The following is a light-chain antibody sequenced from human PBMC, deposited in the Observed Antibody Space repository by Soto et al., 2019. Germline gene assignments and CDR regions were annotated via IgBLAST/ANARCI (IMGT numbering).Light chain of an antibody. V-gene: IGLV1-44*01. CDR3: VAWDDSLNGYVV. J-gene: IGLJ2*01. CDR1: SSNIGSNT. CDR2: SNN. Sequence: QSVLTQPPSASGTPGQRVTISWSGSSSNIGSNTVNWYQQLPGTAPKLVIYSNNQRPSGVPDRFSGSKSGTSASLAISGLQSEDEADYYCVAWDDSLNGYVVFGGGTKVTVL.